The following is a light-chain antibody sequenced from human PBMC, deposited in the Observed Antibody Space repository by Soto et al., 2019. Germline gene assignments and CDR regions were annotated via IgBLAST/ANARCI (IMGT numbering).Light chain of an antibody. V-gene: IGLV2-14*01. CDR1: SSDVGGYNY. CDR3: SSYTSSSNLVV. Sequence: QSALTQPASVSGSPGQSITISCTGTSSDVGGYNYVSWYQQHPGKAPKLMIYDVSNRPSGVSNRFSGSKSGNTASLTISGLQAADEADYYCSSYTSSSNLVVFGGGTKLTVL. J-gene: IGLJ2*01. CDR2: DVS.